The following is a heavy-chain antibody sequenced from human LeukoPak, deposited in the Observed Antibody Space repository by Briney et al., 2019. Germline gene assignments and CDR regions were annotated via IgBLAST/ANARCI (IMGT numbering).Heavy chain of an antibody. CDR3: EAYCGGDCYPRLDY. D-gene: IGHD2-21*01. Sequence: GGSLRLSCAASGFTFSSYAMSWVRQAPGKGLEWVSAISGSGGSTYYADSVKGRFTISRDNSKNTLYLQMNSLRAEDTAVYYCEAYCGGDCYPRLDYWGQGTLVTVSS. CDR2: ISGSGGST. J-gene: IGHJ4*02. V-gene: IGHV3-23*01. CDR1: GFTFSSYA.